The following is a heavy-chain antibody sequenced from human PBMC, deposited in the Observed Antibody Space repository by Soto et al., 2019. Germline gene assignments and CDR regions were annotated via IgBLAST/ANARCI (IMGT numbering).Heavy chain of an antibody. J-gene: IGHJ6*03. Sequence: QVQLQESGPGLVKPSETLSLTCTVSGGSISSYYWSWIRQPPGKGLEWIGYIYYSGSTNYNPSLKSRVTISVDTSKNQFSRKLSSVTAADTAVYYCARSFQATCYYYYYYMDVWGKGTTVTVSS. V-gene: IGHV4-59*01. CDR1: GGSISSYY. CDR2: IYYSGST. D-gene: IGHD1-26*01. CDR3: ARSFQATCYYYYYYMDV.